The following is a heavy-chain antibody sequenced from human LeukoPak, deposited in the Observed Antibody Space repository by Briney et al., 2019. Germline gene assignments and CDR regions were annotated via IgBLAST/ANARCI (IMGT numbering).Heavy chain of an antibody. D-gene: IGHD6-6*01. CDR3: ARDRATIAARLDY. CDR2: IYYSGST. CDR1: DGSISSSSYY. Sequence: SETLSLTCTVSDGSISSSSYYWGWIRQPPGKGLEWIRSIYYSGSTYYNPSLKSRVTISVDTSKNQFSLKLSSVTAAHTSVYYCARDRATIAARLDYWGQETLVTAPS. V-gene: IGHV4-39*07. J-gene: IGHJ4*02.